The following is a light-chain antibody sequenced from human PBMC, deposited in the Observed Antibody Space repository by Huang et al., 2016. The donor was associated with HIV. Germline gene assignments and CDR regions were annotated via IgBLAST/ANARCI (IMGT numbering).Light chain of an antibody. J-gene: IGKJ1*01. V-gene: IGKV1-39*01. CDR1: ETVKTY. CDR2: AAS. Sequence: DIQLTQSPASLSASIGDTVTITCRASETVKTYLNWYQQKSGRAPRPLIYAASTLQSGVPSRFSGRGSGTDFNLTINSLKSEDFGTYHCHQSYTTPETFGQGTRLDTK. CDR3: HQSYTTPET.